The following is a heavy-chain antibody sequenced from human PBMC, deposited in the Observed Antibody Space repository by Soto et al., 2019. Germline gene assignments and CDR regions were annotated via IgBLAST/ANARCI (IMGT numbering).Heavy chain of an antibody. CDR2: IRKEGSQR. D-gene: IGHD6-25*01. Sequence: EVQLVESGGGLVQPGGSLTLSCAASEFAFSSYWMTWVRQAPGKGLECVANIRKEGSQRSYLDSVRGRFTISRDNSKNSLYLQMNSLRAEDTALYFCARDVSPGSSGLYVDAFDIWGQRTMVTVSP. J-gene: IGHJ3*02. CDR1: EFAFSSYW. CDR3: ARDVSPGSSGLYVDAFDI. V-gene: IGHV3-7*05.